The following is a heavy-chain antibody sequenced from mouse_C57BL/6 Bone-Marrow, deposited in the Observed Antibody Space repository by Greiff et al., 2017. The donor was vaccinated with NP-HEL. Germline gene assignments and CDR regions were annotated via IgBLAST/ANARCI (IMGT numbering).Heavy chain of an antibody. J-gene: IGHJ3*01. CDR2: IYPRDGST. Sequence: VQVVESGPELVKPGASVKLSCKASGYTFTSYDINWVKQRPGQGLEWIGWIYPRDGSTKYNEKFKGKATLTVDTSSSTAYMELHSLTSEDSAVYFCAKGYYLAWFAYWGQGTLVTVSA. CDR1: GYTFTSYD. CDR3: AKGYYLAWFAY. D-gene: IGHD2-3*01. V-gene: IGHV1-85*01.